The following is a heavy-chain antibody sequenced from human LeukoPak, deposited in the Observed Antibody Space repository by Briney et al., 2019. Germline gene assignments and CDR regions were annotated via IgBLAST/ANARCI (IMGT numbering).Heavy chain of an antibody. CDR3: ARASCSTSCPSYYYGMDV. CDR2: IIPILGIA. J-gene: IGHJ6*02. V-gene: IGHV1-69*04. D-gene: IGHD2-2*01. CDR1: GGTFSSYA. Sequence: GASVKVSCKASGGTFSSYAISWVRQAPGQGLEWMGRIIPILGIANYAQKFQGRVTITADKSTSTAYMELSSLRSEDTAVYYCARASCSTSCPSYYYGMDVWGQGTTVTVSS.